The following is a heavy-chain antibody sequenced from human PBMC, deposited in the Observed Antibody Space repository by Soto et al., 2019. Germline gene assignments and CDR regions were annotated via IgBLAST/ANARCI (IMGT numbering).Heavy chain of an antibody. D-gene: IGHD6-13*01. J-gene: IGHJ4*02. Sequence: ASVKVSCKASGYTFTGYYMLWVRQAPGQGLEWMVWINPNSGGTNYAQKFQGRVTMTRDTSISTAYMELSRLRSDDTAVYYCARVGYSRRWTTVYCDPETLVTGSS. CDR1: GYTFTGYY. V-gene: IGHV1-2*02. CDR2: INPNSGGT. CDR3: ARVGYSRRWTTVY.